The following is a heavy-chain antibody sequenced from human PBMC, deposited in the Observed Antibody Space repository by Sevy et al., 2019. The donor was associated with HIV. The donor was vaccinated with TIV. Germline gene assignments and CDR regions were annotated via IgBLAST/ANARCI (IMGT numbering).Heavy chain of an antibody. V-gene: IGHV4-61*02. D-gene: IGHD3-22*01. Sequence: SETLSLTCTVSGDSVSNTNYYWSWIRQPAGKGLEWIGRMKTSGSTHYNPSLKSRVTISVDTSKNQFSLKLSSVTAADTAVYYCARWNYYDSRGFSSFDYWGQGTLVTVSS. J-gene: IGHJ4*02. CDR2: MKTSGST. CDR3: ARWNYYDSRGFSSFDY. CDR1: GDSVSNTNYY.